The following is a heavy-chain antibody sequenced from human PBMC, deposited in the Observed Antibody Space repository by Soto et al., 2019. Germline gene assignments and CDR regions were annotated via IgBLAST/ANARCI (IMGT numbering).Heavy chain of an antibody. CDR2: IYYSGYT. D-gene: IGHD2-8*02. V-gene: IGHV4-39*01. CDR1: GGSISSSSYY. Sequence: SETLSLTCTVSGGSISSSSYYWGWIRQPPGKGLEWIGSIYYSGYTYYNPSLKSRVTISVDTSKNQFSLKLNSVTAADTAVYYCATQRLCTGGHCWNWFDPWGQGALVTVSS. CDR3: ATQRLCTGGHCWNWFDP. J-gene: IGHJ5*02.